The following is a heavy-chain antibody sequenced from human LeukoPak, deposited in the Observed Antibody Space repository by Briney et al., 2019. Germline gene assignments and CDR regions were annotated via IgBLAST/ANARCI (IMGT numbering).Heavy chain of an antibody. CDR2: INHSGGT. V-gene: IGHV4-34*01. CDR1: GGSFSGYY. CDR3: ARTPDLYCSSTSCYRPAYYYYGMDV. Sequence: SETLSLTCAVYGGSFSGYYWSWIRQPPGKGLEWIGEINHSGGTNYNPSLKSRVTISVDTSKNQFSLKLSSVTAADTAVYYCARTPDLYCSSTSCYRPAYYYYGMDVWGQGTTVTVSS. J-gene: IGHJ6*02. D-gene: IGHD2-2*02.